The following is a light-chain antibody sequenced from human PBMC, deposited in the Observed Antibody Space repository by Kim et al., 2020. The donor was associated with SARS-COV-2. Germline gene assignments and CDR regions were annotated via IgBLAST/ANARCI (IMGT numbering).Light chain of an antibody. V-gene: IGKV1-33*01. Sequence: DIQMTQSPSSLSASVGDRVTITCQASQGINNWLNWYQQKPGKAPNLLIFDASNLETGVPLRFSGSGSGTDFTFTIGSLQPEDIATYFCQQYENLPITFDQGTRLEIK. CDR2: DAS. CDR3: QQYENLPIT. CDR1: QGINNW. J-gene: IGKJ5*01.